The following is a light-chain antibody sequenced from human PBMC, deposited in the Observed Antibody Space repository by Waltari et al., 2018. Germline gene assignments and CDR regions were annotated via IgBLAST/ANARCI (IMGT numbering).Light chain of an antibody. J-gene: IGLJ2*01. V-gene: IGLV1-40*01. CDR1: SSNIGAGYD. Sequence: QSVLTQPPSVSGAPGPRVTISCTGSSSNIGAGYDLHLYQQLPGPAPKLLIYGNSHRPSGVPDRFSGSKSGTSASLAITGLQAEDEADYYCQSYDSSLSGSVFGGGTKLTVL. CDR3: QSYDSSLSGSV. CDR2: GNS.